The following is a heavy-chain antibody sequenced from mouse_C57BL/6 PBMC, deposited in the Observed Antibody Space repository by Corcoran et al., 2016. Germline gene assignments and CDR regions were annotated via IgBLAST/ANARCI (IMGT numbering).Heavy chain of an antibody. CDR3: ARTNYGSNWYFDV. J-gene: IGHJ1*03. CDR1: GYTFTDYY. D-gene: IGHD1-1*01. CDR2: INPNNGGT. Sequence: EVQLQQSGPELVKPGASVKISCKASGYTFTDYYMNWVKQSHGKSLEWIGDINPNNGGTSYNQKFKGKATLTVDKSSSTAYMELRSLTSEDSAVYYCARTNYGSNWYFDVWGTGTTVTVSS. V-gene: IGHV1-26*01.